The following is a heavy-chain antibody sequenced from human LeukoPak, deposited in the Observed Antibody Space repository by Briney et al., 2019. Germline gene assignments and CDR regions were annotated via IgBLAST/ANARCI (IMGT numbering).Heavy chain of an antibody. D-gene: IGHD5-18*01. CDR1: GSSLTELS. Sequence: ASVKVSGTVSGSSLTELSLYWVRQAPGKGLEWMGGFDVIDAKTFYAQKFQGRVTMTEDSSTDTAYMELSSLRSDDTAFYYCAAGRPYSLLDYWGQGTLLTVSS. CDR2: FDVIDAKT. J-gene: IGHJ4*02. CDR3: AAGRPYSLLDY. V-gene: IGHV1-24*01.